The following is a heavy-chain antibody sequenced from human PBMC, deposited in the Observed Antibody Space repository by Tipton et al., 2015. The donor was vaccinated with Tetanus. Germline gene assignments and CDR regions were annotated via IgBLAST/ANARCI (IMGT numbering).Heavy chain of an antibody. D-gene: IGHD5-18*01. CDR1: GDSISSGPYS. CDR2: IYQTGST. J-gene: IGHJ4*02. Sequence: TLSLTCTVSGDSISSGPYSWSWLRQHPGKGLELIGYIYQTGSTYFNPSLRSRLTMSFKMSKNQFSLRLTSVTAADTAVYYCVRGRGLGAYSYGFEYWGQGALVTVSS. V-gene: IGHV4-30-4*01. CDR3: VRGRGLGAYSYGFEY.